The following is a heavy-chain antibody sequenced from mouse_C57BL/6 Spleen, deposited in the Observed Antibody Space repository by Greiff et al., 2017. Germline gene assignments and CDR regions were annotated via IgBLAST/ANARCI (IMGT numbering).Heavy chain of an antibody. V-gene: IGHV5-4*03. J-gene: IGHJ3*01. CDR1: GFTFSSYA. Sequence: EVKLVESGGGLVKPGGSLKLSCAASGFTFSSYAMSWVRQTPEKRLEWVATISDGGSYTYYPDNVQGRFTISRDNAKNNLYLQMSHLKSEDTAMYYCASPITTVVATPFAYWGQGTLVTVSA. CDR3: ASPITTVVATPFAY. D-gene: IGHD1-1*01. CDR2: ISDGGSYT.